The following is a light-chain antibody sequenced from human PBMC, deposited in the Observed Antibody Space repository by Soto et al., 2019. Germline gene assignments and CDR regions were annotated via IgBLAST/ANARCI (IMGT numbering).Light chain of an antibody. V-gene: IGKV1-5*01. CDR2: DAS. CDR1: QSISSW. J-gene: IGKJ5*01. Sequence: DLQMTPAPSTLSASVGDRGTITFRASQSISSWLAWYQQKPGKAPKLLIYDASSLQSGVPSRFSGSGSGTDFTLTISSLQPEDFTTYHCQQSYSSPITFGQGTRLEIK. CDR3: QQSYSSPIT.